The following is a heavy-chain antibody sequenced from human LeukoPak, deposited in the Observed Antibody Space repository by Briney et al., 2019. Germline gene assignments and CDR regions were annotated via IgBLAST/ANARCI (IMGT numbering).Heavy chain of an antibody. J-gene: IGHJ4*02. Sequence: GGSLRLSCAASGFTFSSYTMNWVRQAPGKGLEWVSLISSSSSYIFYADSVKGRFTISRDNAKKSLYLQMNSLRAEDTAVYYCARPLSGTTDFDYWGQGTLDTVSS. CDR2: ISSSSSYI. CDR1: GFTFSSYT. CDR3: ARPLSGTTDFDY. V-gene: IGHV3-21*01. D-gene: IGHD1-20*01.